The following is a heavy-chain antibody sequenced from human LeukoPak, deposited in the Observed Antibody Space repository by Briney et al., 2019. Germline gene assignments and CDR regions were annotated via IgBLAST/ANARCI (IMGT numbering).Heavy chain of an antibody. V-gene: IGHV4-4*07. CDR2: IYTSGST. CDR1: GGSISSYY. D-gene: IGHD6-13*01. CDR3: ARHPLAAAKLLFDY. J-gene: IGHJ4*02. Sequence: PSETLSLTCTVSGGSISSYYWSWIRQPAGKGLEWIGRIYTSGSTNYNPSLKSRVTMSVDTSKNQFSLKLSSVTAADTAVYYCARHPLAAAKLLFDYWGQGTLVTVSS.